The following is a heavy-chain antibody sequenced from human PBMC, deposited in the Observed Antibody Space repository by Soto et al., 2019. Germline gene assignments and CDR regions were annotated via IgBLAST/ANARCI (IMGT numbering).Heavy chain of an antibody. Sequence: ASVKVSCKASGYTFFTYDISWVRQAPGQGLEWMGWTSTYSGDTKYAQKFQGRVTMTTDTSTTTAYLELRSLRSGDTAVYYCARHHGPTTSENWFDPWGQGTLVTVSS. CDR1: GYTFFTYD. V-gene: IGHV1-18*01. CDR3: ARHHGPTTSENWFDP. CDR2: TSTYSGDT. D-gene: IGHD5-12*01. J-gene: IGHJ5*02.